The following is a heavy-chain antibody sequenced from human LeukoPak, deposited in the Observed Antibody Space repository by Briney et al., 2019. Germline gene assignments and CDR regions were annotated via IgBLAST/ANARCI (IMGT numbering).Heavy chain of an antibody. CDR1: GGSITGHY. CDR3: ARYDPSDYATSGLYYGVYFDS. Sequence: SETLSLTCSVSGGSITGHYWSWIRQSPRNGLEWIGYIYYNGNTNYNPSLKSRVIILLDMSKNQFSLKLTSVTAADTAIYYCARYDPSDYATSGLYYGVYFDSWGQGTLVSVSS. V-gene: IGHV4-59*08. D-gene: IGHD3-22*01. J-gene: IGHJ4*02. CDR2: IYYNGNT.